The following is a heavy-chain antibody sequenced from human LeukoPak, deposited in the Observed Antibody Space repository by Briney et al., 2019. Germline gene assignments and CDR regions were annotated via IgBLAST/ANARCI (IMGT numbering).Heavy chain of an antibody. CDR1: GFNFSSYG. D-gene: IGHD1-7*01. Sequence: GGSLRLSCAASGFNFSSYGMHWVRQAPGKGLEWVAFIRYDGSNKYYADSVKGRFTISRDNSKSTLYLQMNSLRAEDTAVYYCAKEIGTGTTSGLGYWGQGTLVTVSS. V-gene: IGHV3-30*02. CDR3: AKEIGTGTTSGLGY. J-gene: IGHJ4*02. CDR2: IRYDGSNK.